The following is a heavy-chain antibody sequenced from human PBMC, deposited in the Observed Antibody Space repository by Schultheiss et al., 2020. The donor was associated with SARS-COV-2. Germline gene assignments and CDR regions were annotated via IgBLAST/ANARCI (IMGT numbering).Heavy chain of an antibody. CDR1: GFTFSNAW. J-gene: IGHJ4*02. CDR3: TTDRTGEYYYGSGSFGY. V-gene: IGHV3-15*01. Sequence: GESLKISCAASGFTFSNAWMSWVRQAPGKGLEWVGRIKSKTDGGTTDYAAPVKGRFTISRDDSKNTLYLQMNSLKTEDTAVYYCTTDRTGEYYYGSGSFGYWGQGTLVTVSS. CDR2: IKSKTDGGTT. D-gene: IGHD3-10*01.